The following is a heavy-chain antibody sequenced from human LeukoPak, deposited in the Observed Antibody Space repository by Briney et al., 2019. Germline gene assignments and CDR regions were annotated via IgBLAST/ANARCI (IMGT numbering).Heavy chain of an antibody. CDR2: ISAYNGNT. D-gene: IGHD3-22*01. J-gene: IGHJ4*02. Sequence: ASVKVSCKASGYTFTSYGISWVRQAPGQGLEWMGWISAYNGNTNYAQKLQGRVTMTTDTSTSTAYMELRSLRSDDTAVYYCARDKALYYDSSGYYYVEDYWGQGTLVTVSS. CDR3: ARDKALYYDSSGYYYVEDY. V-gene: IGHV1-18*01. CDR1: GYTFTSYG.